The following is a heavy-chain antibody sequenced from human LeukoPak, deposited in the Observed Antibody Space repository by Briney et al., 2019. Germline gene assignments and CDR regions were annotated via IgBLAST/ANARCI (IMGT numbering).Heavy chain of an antibody. J-gene: IGHJ4*02. Sequence: GGSLRLSCAASGFSFSSYRMIWVRQAPGKGLEWVSSVSNSGDYIHYADSVKGRFTISRDNSKNSLYLQMNSLRAEDTAVYYCARALIGYYFDYWGQGTLVTVSS. V-gene: IGHV3-21*06. D-gene: IGHD2-8*01. CDR3: ARALIGYYFDY. CDR1: GFSFSSYR. CDR2: VSNSGDYI.